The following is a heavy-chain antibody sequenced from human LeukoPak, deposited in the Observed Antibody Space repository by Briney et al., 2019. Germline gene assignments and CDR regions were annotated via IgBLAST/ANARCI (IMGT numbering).Heavy chain of an antibody. D-gene: IGHD3-9*01. CDR3: ARESGRGGYDIGL. V-gene: IGHV3-21*01. J-gene: IGHJ5*02. CDR2: VSSSSTYI. CDR1: GFTFSSFS. Sequence: NPGGSLRLSCAASGFTFSSFSMNWVRQAPGKGLEWVSSVSSSSTYIYYADSVKGRITISRDNSKSTLFLQMNSLRVEDTAAYFCARESGRGGYDIGLWGQGTLVTVSS.